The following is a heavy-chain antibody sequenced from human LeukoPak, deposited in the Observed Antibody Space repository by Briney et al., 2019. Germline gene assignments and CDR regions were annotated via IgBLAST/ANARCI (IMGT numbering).Heavy chain of an antibody. CDR3: ARGVKAAAGPHFDY. Sequence: SETLSLTCAVYGGSFSGYYWGWIRQPPGKGLEWIGEINHSGSTNYNPSLKSRVTISVDTSKNQFSLKLSSVTAADTAVYYCARGVKAAAGPHFDYWGQGTLVTVSS. CDR2: INHSGST. CDR1: GGSFSGYY. D-gene: IGHD6-13*01. J-gene: IGHJ4*02. V-gene: IGHV4-34*01.